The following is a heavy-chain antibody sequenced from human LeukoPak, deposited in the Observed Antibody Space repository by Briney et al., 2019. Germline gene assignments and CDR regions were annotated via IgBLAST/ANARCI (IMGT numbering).Heavy chain of an antibody. CDR3: AGAAEKLLWFGEPIGGGGKNWFDP. CDR2: IIPIFGTA. J-gene: IGHJ5*02. Sequence: ASVKVSCKADGGTFSSDAISWVRQAPGQGLEWMGGIIPIFGTANYAQKFQGRVTITADESTSTAYMELSSLRSEDTAVYYCAGAAEKLLWFGEPIGGGGKNWFDPWGQGTLVTVSS. CDR1: GGTFSSDA. V-gene: IGHV1-69*13. D-gene: IGHD3-10*01.